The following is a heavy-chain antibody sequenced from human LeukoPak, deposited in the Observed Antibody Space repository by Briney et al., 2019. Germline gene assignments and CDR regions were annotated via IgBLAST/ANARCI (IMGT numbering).Heavy chain of an antibody. CDR1: GFTFSSYW. V-gene: IGHV3-74*01. CDR3: ARDRGDNDHVWGSYRSRETFDI. Sequence: GGSLRLSCAASGFTFSSYWIHWVRQGPGKGPVWVSRINSDGSSISYAESVKGRFTISRDNAKNTLYLQMNSLRAEDTAVYYCARDRGDNDHVWGSYRSRETFDIWGQGTMVTVSS. J-gene: IGHJ3*02. CDR2: INSDGSSI. D-gene: IGHD3-16*02.